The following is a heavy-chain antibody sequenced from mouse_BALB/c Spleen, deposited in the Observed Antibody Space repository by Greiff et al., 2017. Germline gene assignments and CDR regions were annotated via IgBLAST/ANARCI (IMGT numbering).Heavy chain of an antibody. D-gene: IGHD1-1*01. CDR3: ARAPYYYGRSAMDY. J-gene: IGHJ4*01. V-gene: IGHV5-9-4*01. CDR2: ISSGGSYT. CDR1: GFTFSSYA. Sequence: EVQGVESGGGLVKPGGSLKLSCAASGFTFSSYAMSWVRQSPEKRLEWVAEISSGGSYTYYPDTVTGRFTISRDNAKNTLYLEMSSLRSEDTAMYYCARAPYYYGRSAMDYWGQGTSVTVSS.